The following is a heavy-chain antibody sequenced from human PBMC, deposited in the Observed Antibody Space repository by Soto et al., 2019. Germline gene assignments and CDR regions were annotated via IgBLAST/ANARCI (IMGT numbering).Heavy chain of an antibody. CDR3: ARFDYDFWRGYPLRAYYGMAV. V-gene: IGHV4-59*01. Sequence: SETLSLTCTVSGGSISSYYWSWIRQPPGKGLEWIGYIYYSGSTNYNPSLKSRVTISVDTSKNQFSLKLSSVTAADTAVYYCARFDYDFWRGYPLRAYYGMAVWGQGTTVTVSS. CDR1: GGSISSYY. CDR2: IYYSGST. J-gene: IGHJ6*02. D-gene: IGHD3-3*01.